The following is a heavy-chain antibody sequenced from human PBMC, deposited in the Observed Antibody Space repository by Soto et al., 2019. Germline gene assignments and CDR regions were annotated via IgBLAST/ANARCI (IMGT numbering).Heavy chain of an antibody. V-gene: IGHV3-30*18. CDR2: ISYDGSNK. CDR1: GFSFSSYG. Sequence: GXSPRLSSAASGFSFSSYGMPWVRQAPGKGLEWVAVISYDGSNKYYADSVKGRFTISRDNSKNTLYLQMNSLRAEDTAVYYCAKDPPWGTSAFDIGGQGTMVTVSS. D-gene: IGHD3-16*01. J-gene: IGHJ3*02. CDR3: AKDPPWGTSAFDI.